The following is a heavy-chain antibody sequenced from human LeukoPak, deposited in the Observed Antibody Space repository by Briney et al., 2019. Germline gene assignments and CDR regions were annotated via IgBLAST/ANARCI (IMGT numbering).Heavy chain of an antibody. CDR1: GFTFSDYY. CDR2: ISSSGSTI. Sequence: PGGSLRLSCAASGFTFSDYYMSWIRQAPGKGLEWVSYISSSGSTIYYADSVKGRFTISRDNAKNSLYLQMNSLRAEDTAVYYCARRPQLYCSGGSCYFSAFDIWGQGTMVTVSS. J-gene: IGHJ3*02. D-gene: IGHD2-15*01. CDR3: ARRPQLYCSGGSCYFSAFDI. V-gene: IGHV3-11*01.